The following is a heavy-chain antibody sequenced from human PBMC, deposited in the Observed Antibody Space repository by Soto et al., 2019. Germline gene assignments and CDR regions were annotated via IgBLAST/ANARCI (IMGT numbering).Heavy chain of an antibody. D-gene: IGHD4-17*01. CDR2: IYYSGST. Sequence: QLQLQESGPGLVKPSETLSLTCTVSGGSISSSSYYWGWIRLPPGKGLEWIGSIYYSGSTYYTPSLKSRVTISVDTSKNQFSLKLSSVTAADTAVYYCARGIDYGDAFDIWGQGTMVTVSS. CDR3: ARGIDYGDAFDI. V-gene: IGHV4-39*01. J-gene: IGHJ3*02. CDR1: GGSISSSSYY.